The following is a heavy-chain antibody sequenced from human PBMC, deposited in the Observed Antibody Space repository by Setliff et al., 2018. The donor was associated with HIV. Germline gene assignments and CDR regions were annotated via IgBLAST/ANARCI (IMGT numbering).Heavy chain of an antibody. D-gene: IGHD3-22*01. CDR3: ARDTVYYDSSGYYVY. CDR2: ISAYNGNT. J-gene: IGHJ4*02. CDR1: GYTFTTYG. V-gene: IGHV1-18*01. Sequence: GASVKVSCKASGYTFTTYGISWVRQAPGQGLEWMGWISAYNGNTNYAQNLQGRVTMTTDTSTSTAYMELRSLRSDDTAMYYCARDTVYYDSSGYYVYWGQGTLVTVSS.